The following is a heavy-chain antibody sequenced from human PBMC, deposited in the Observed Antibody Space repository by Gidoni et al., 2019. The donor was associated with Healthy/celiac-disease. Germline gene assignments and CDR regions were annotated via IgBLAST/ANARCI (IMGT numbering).Heavy chain of an antibody. J-gene: IGHJ6*02. V-gene: IGHV3-64D*06. D-gene: IGHD2-2*01. Sequence: EVQLVESGGGLVQPGGSLRLSCSASGFTFSSSAMHWVRQAPGKGLEYVSAISINGGSTYYADSVKGRFTISRDNSKNTLYLQMSSLRAEDTAVYYCVKAKDIVVVPAARRYGMDVWGQGTTVTVSS. CDR3: VKAKDIVVVPAARRYGMDV. CDR1: GFTFSSSA. CDR2: ISINGGST.